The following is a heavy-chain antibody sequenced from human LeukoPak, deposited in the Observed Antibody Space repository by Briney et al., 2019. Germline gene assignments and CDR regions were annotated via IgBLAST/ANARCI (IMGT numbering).Heavy chain of an antibody. J-gene: IGHJ6*02. D-gene: IGHD3-16*01. CDR3: ARDRAMGDYYYYGMDV. CDR1: GFTFSSYS. V-gene: IGHV3-21*01. CDR2: ISCDSSYI. Sequence: SGGSLRLSCAASGFTFSSYSMNWVRQAPGKGLEWVSSISCDSSYIYYADSVKGRFTISRDNAKNSLYLQMNSLRAEDTAVYYCARDRAMGDYYYYGMDVWGQGTTVTVSS.